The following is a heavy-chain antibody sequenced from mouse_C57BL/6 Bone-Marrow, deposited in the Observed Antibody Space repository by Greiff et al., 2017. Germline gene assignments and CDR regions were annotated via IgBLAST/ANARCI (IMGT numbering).Heavy chain of an antibody. V-gene: IGHV1-55*01. Sequence: LVESGAELVKPGASVKMSCKASGYTFTSYWITWVKQRPGQGLEWIGDIYPGSGSTNYNEKFKSKATLTVDTSSSTAYMQLSSLTSEDSAVYYCADAMDYWGQGTSVTVSS. CDR1: GYTFTSYW. CDR2: IYPGSGST. J-gene: IGHJ4*01. CDR3: ADAMDY.